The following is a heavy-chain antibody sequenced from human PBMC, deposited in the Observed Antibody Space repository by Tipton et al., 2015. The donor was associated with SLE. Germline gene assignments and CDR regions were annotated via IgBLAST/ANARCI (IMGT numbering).Heavy chain of an antibody. CDR1: GASITNSGYY. V-gene: IGHV4-31*01. J-gene: IGHJ4*02. CDR2: IFYSGST. Sequence: TLSLTCTVSGASITNSGYYWSWIRQYPGRGLEWIGYIFYSGSTYYNPSLKGPVAMSIDTSRNQFSLQLTSVTAADTAVYYCARVNYGDYVLDYWGQGTLVTVSS. D-gene: IGHD4-17*01. CDR3: ARVNYGDYVLDY.